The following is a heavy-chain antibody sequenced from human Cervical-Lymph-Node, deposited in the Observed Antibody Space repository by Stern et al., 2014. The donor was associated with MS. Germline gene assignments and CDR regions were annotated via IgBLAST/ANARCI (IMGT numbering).Heavy chain of an antibody. CDR2: IIPIFGTA. Sequence: QMQLVQSGAGVKKPGSSVKVSCKASGGTLSSYAISWVRQAPGQGLEWMGGIIPIFGTANYAQKFQGRVTITADESTSTAYMEMSSLRSEDTAVYYCARAAYSSGWYKRDYGGQGTLVTVSS. J-gene: IGHJ4*02. V-gene: IGHV1-69*01. CDR1: GGTLSSYA. CDR3: ARAAYSSGWYKRDY. D-gene: IGHD6-19*01.